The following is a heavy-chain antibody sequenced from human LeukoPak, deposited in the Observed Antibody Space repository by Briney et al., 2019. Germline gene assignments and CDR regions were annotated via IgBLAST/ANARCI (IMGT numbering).Heavy chain of an antibody. V-gene: IGHV3-23*01. CDR2: ITASGAST. J-gene: IGHJ4*02. CDR3: TRENLAGRQYFDS. Sequence: GGSLRLSCAASGFTFNNYAMTWIRQAPGKGLEWVSGITASGASTHYADSVKGRFTISRDNSKNTVYLQMNSLRVEDTAVYYCTRENLAGRQYFDSWGQGTLVTVSS. CDR1: GFTFNNYA.